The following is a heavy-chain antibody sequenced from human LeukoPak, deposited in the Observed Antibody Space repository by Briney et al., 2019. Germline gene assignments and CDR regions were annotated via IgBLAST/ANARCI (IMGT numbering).Heavy chain of an antibody. J-gene: IGHJ4*02. D-gene: IGHD1-26*01. CDR1: GFSLSTSGVG. Sequence: SGPTLVKPTQTLTLTCTFSGFSLSTSGVGVGWIRQPPGKALEWLALIYWNDDKRYTPSLKSRLTTTKHTSKNQVVLTMTNMDPVDTATYYCAHRSQVLVGATALYYFDYWGQGTLVTVSS. CDR2: IYWNDDK. V-gene: IGHV2-5*01. CDR3: AHRSQVLVGATALYYFDY.